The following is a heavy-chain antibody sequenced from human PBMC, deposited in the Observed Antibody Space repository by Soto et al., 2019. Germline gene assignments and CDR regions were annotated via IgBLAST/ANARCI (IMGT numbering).Heavy chain of an antibody. J-gene: IGHJ4*02. Sequence: EVQLVESGGGLVQPGGSLRLSCAASGFTFSNYSLNWVRQAPGKGLEWVSYISSSSSTIYYVDSVKGRFTISRDNAKSSLYLQMNTLRAEDTAVYYCARRTGFDYWGQGTLVTVSS. CDR1: GFTFSNYS. D-gene: IGHD3-9*01. V-gene: IGHV3-48*01. CDR2: ISSSSSTI. CDR3: ARRTGFDY.